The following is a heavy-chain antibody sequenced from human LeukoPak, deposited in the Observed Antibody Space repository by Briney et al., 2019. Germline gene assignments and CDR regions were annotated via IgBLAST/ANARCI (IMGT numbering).Heavy chain of an antibody. CDR2: LSGSGGST. CDR3: ARGYTSWGEVWSVYYYYYYMDV. D-gene: IGHD1-1*01. V-gene: IGHV3-23*01. Sequence: GGSLRLSCAASGFTFSSYGMSWVRQTPGKGLEWVSSLSGSGGSTYYADSVKGRFTISRDNAKNMLYLQMNSLRAEDTAVYYCARGYTSWGEVWSVYYYYYYMDVWGKGTTVTISS. J-gene: IGHJ6*03. CDR1: GFTFSSYG.